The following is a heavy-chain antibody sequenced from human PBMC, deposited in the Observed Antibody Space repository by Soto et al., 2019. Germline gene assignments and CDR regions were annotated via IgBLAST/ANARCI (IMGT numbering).Heavy chain of an antibody. CDR2: INQDGSEK. V-gene: IGHV3-7*01. CDR1: GFTFSSQW. J-gene: IGHJ4*02. D-gene: IGHD2-21*01. Sequence: GGSLRLSCAASGFTFSSQWMDWVRQAPGKGLEWVANINQDGSEKHYVDSVKGRFTISRDNTKSSLFLQMNSLGVEDTAVYYCARGGGGGLFEHWGQGVLVTVSS. CDR3: ARGGGGGLFEH.